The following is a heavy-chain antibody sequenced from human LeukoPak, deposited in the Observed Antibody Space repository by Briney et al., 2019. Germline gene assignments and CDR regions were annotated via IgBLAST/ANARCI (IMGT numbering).Heavy chain of an antibody. CDR1: GGSISSSTYY. Sequence: PSETLSLTCAVSGGSISSSTYYWGWIRQPPGKGLDWIGNIYYSGSTHYEPSLKSRVTISIDTSKNQFSLTLSSVTAADTAVYYCARLPRPVGSIPHDAFDIWGQGTMVTVSS. CDR2: IYYSGST. D-gene: IGHD1-26*01. J-gene: IGHJ3*02. CDR3: ARLPRPVGSIPHDAFDI. V-gene: IGHV4-39*01.